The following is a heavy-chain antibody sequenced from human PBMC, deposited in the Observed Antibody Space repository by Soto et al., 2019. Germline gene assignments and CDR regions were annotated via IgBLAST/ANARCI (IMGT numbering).Heavy chain of an antibody. CDR2: ISGSGGST. V-gene: IGHV3-23*01. D-gene: IGHD2-2*01. J-gene: IGHJ4*02. CDR1: GFTFSSYA. CDR3: AKVTDPEIHQKTPCQYYFDY. Sequence: GGSLRLSCAASGFTFSSYAMSWVRQAPGKGLEWVSAISGSGGSTYYADSVKGRFTISRDNSKNTLYLQMNSLRAEDTAVYYCAKVTDPEIHQKTPCQYYFDYWGQGTLVTISS.